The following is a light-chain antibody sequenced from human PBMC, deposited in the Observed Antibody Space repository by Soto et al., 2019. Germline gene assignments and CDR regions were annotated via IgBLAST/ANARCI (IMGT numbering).Light chain of an antibody. CDR1: SRAVGSSNF. J-gene: IGLJ1*01. V-gene: IGLV2-23*01. CDR3: CSFPGGSTLYL. Sequence: QAALTQPASLSGSPRQSITISCTGGSRAVGSSNFVSWYQQHPGKAPKLIIYEATRRPSGVSGRFSGSKSGNTASLTISGLQAEDEADYYCCSFPGGSTLYLFGTGTKLTVL. CDR2: EAT.